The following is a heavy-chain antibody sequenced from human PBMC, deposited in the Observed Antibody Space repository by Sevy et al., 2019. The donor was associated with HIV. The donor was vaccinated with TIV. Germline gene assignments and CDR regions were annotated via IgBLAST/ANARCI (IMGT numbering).Heavy chain of an antibody. CDR1: EITFTNAW. V-gene: IGHV3-15*01. CDR3: TTSPDY. CDR2: IKMKADGGTT. Sequence: GGSLRLSCAFSEITFTNAWMSWVRQAPGKWLEWVGRIKMKADGGTTDYAAPVKGRFTISRDDSENTVYLQMNSLKSEDTAVYYCTTSPDYWGQGTLVTVSS. J-gene: IGHJ4*02.